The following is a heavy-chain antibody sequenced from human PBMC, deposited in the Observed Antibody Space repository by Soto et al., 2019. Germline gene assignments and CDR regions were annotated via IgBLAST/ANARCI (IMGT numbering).Heavy chain of an antibody. CDR2: MNPNSGNI. V-gene: IGHV1-8*01. D-gene: IGHD4-17*01. J-gene: IGHJ2*01. CDR1: GYTFTNYD. CDR3: ARGRSSYGDYVNWYFDL. Sequence: QVQLVQSGAEVKKPGASVKVSCKASGYTFTNYDINWVRQATGQGLEWMGWMNPNSGNIGHAQKFQGRVTMTRNTSISTAYMELSSLRSDDTAVYYCARGRSSYGDYVNWYFDLWGRGTLVTVSS.